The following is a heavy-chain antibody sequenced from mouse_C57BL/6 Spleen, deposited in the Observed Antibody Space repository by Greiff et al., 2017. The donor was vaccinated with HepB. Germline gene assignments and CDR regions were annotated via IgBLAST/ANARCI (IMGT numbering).Heavy chain of an antibody. CDR1: GYTFTSYW. D-gene: IGHD3-3*01. Sequence: QVQLKQPGAELVMPGASVKLSCKASGYTFTSYWMHWVKQRPGQGLEWIGEIDPSDSYTNYNQKFKGKSTLTVDKSSSTAYMQLSSLTSEDSAVYYCARIQRDRGFDYWGQGTTLTVSS. CDR3: ARIQRDRGFDY. J-gene: IGHJ2*01. CDR2: IDPSDSYT. V-gene: IGHV1-69*01.